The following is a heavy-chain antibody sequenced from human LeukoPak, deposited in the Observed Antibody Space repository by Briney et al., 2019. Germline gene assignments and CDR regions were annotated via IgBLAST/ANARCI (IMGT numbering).Heavy chain of an antibody. Sequence: GGSLRLSCAASGFTFSNYWMTWVRQAPGKGLEWVATIRQDGSEKYYVDSVKGRFTISRDNAKNSLYLQMNSLRAEDTAVYYCASPEWLPDSIDIWGQGTMVTVSS. CDR3: ASPEWLPDSIDI. D-gene: IGHD3-3*01. J-gene: IGHJ3*02. CDR2: IRQDGSEK. V-gene: IGHV3-7*01. CDR1: GFTFSNYW.